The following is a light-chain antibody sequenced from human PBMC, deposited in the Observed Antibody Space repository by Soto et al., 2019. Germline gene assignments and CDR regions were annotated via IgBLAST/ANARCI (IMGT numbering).Light chain of an antibody. V-gene: IGKV1-5*01. Sequence: DIQMTQSPSTLSASLGDRVTISCRASQSISRWLAWYQQTPGKAPNLLIYDASSLQSGVPSRFSGIGSGTELTLTISSLQPDAFASYYCQQYNSQWTFGQGTKVDIK. CDR3: QQYNSQWT. CDR2: DAS. J-gene: IGKJ1*01. CDR1: QSISRW.